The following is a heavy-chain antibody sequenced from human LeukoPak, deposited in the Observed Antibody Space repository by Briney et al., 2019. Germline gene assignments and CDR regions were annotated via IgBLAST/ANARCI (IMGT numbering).Heavy chain of an antibody. V-gene: IGHV4-34*01. D-gene: IGHD3-3*01. CDR2: INHSGST. J-gene: IGHJ3*02. CDR3: ARGRIVLRFLEWFPGAFDI. Sequence: SETLSLTCAVYGGSFSGYYWSWIRQPPGKGLEWIREINHSGSTNYNPSLKSRVTISVDTSKNQFSLKLSSVTAADTAVYYCARGRIVLRFLEWFPGAFDIWGQGTMVTVSS. CDR1: GGSFSGYY.